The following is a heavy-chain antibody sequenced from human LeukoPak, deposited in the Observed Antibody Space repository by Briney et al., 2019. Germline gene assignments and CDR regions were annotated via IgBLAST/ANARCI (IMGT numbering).Heavy chain of an antibody. CDR2: ISTRSSYT. CDR3: AKVYNWNYQLSDY. Sequence: KPGGSLRLSCVASGFTFSSQSMNWVRQAPGKGLEWVSSISTRSSYTYYADSVKGRFTISRDNARNSLFLQMNSLRAEDTAVYYCAKVYNWNYQLSDYWGQGTLVTVSS. CDR1: GFTFSSQS. V-gene: IGHV3-21*04. D-gene: IGHD1-1*01. J-gene: IGHJ4*02.